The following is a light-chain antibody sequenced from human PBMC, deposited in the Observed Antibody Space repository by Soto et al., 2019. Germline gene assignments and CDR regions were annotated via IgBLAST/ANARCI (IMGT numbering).Light chain of an antibody. J-gene: IGKJ5*01. Sequence: ESVLTQSPGTLSLSPGERATLSCRASQSVSSNYLAWYQHKPGQAPRLLIYGASTRATGIPDRFSGSGSGTDFTLTISRVEPEDFAVYYCQQFGTSPRITFGQGTRLEIK. CDR2: GAS. CDR3: QQFGTSPRIT. V-gene: IGKV3-20*01. CDR1: QSVSSNY.